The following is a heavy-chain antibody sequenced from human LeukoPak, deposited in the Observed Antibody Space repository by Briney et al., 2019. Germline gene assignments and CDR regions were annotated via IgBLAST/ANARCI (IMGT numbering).Heavy chain of an antibody. Sequence: PSETLSLTCAVYGGSFSGYYWSWIRQPPGKGLEWIGEINHSGSTNYNPSLKSRVTISVDTSKNQFSLKLSSVTAADTAVYYCARHGGDGLDYMDVWGKGTTVTISS. V-gene: IGHV4-34*01. CDR3: ARHGGDGLDYMDV. CDR2: INHSGST. D-gene: IGHD2-21*02. J-gene: IGHJ6*03. CDR1: GGSFSGYY.